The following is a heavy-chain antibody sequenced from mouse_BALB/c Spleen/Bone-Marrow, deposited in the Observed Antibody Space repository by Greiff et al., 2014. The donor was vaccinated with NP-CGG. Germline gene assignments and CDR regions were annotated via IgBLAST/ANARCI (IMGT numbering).Heavy chain of an antibody. D-gene: IGHD2-14*01. CDR2: IWGDGST. V-gene: IGHV2-6-7*01. Sequence: QVQLQQSGPSLVAPSQSLSITCTVSGFSLTGYGVNWVRQPPGKGLEWLGMIWGDGSTDYNSALKSRLSISKDNSKSQVFLKMNSLQTDDTARYYCARDGYDYAMDYWGQGTSVTVSS. J-gene: IGHJ4*01. CDR1: GFSLTGYG. CDR3: ARDGYDYAMDY.